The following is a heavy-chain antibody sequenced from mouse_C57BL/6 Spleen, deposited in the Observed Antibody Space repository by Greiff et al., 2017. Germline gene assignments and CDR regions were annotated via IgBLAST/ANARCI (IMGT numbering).Heavy chain of an antibody. CDR3: ARAPYDYDDYYAMDY. Sequence: EVQVVESGGGLVKPGGSLKLSCAASGFTFSSYAMSWVRQTPEKRLEWVATISDGGSYTYYPDNVKGRFTISSDNAKNNLYLQMSHLKSEDTAMYYCARAPYDYDDYYAMDYWGQGTSVTVSS. J-gene: IGHJ4*01. V-gene: IGHV5-4*01. D-gene: IGHD2-4*01. CDR2: ISDGGSYT. CDR1: GFTFSSYA.